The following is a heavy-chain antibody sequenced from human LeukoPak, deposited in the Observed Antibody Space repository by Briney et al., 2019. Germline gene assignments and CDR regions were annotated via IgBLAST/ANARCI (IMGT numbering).Heavy chain of an antibody. CDR3: AKAVGDSAGGTFDY. CDR1: GFTFSSYA. D-gene: IGHD2-21*01. Sequence: PGGSLRLSCPASGFTFSSYAMSWVRQPPGKGLEWVSAISGSGGSTYYADSVKGRFTISRDNSKNTLYLQMNSLRAEDTAVYYCAKAVGDSAGGTFDYWGQGTLVTVSS. V-gene: IGHV3-23*01. J-gene: IGHJ4*02. CDR2: ISGSGGST.